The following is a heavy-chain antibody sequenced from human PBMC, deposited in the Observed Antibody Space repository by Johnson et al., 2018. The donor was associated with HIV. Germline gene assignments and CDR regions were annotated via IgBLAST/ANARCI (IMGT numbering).Heavy chain of an antibody. CDR3: AKSNTMLVVGGGFDI. D-gene: IGHD3-22*01. J-gene: IGHJ3*02. CDR2: ISYDGSNK. V-gene: IGHV3-30-3*02. CDR1: GFTFSSYG. Sequence: QVQLVESGGGVVQPGRSLRLSCSASGFTFSSYGMHWVRQAPGKGLEWVTIISYDGSNKYYADSVKGRFTISRDNSKNTLYLQMSSLRAEDTAVYYCAKSNTMLVVGGGFDIWGQGTMVTVSS.